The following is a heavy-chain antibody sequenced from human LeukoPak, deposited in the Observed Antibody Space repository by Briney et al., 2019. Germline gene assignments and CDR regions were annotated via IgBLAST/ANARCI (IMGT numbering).Heavy chain of an antibody. CDR2: LDSSGAYI. D-gene: IGHD3-9*01. V-gene: IGHV3-21*01. CDR1: GFTFNTYT. J-gene: IGHJ4*02. CDR3: AKSHQRYFEVLDL. Sequence: GGSLRLSCAASGFTFNTYTMNWARQAPGKGLEWLSSLDSSGAYIFYADSVKGRFIISRDNAKNSLNLQMNSLRAEDTAVYYCAKSHQRYFEVLDLWGQGTLVTVSS.